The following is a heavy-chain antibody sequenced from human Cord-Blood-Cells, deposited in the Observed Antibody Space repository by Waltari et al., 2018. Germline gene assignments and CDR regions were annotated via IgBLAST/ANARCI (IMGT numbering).Heavy chain of an antibody. D-gene: IGHD4-17*01. CDR1: GGSISSYY. Sequence: QVQLQESGPGLVKPSETLSLTCTVSGGSISSYYWSWIRQPPGKGLEWIGYIYYSGSTNYNPSLKSRVTRSVDTSKNQFSLKLSSVTAADTAVYYCARQRNGDYVFDYWGQGTLVTVSS. CDR3: ARQRNGDYVFDY. J-gene: IGHJ4*02. CDR2: IYYSGST. V-gene: IGHV4-59*08.